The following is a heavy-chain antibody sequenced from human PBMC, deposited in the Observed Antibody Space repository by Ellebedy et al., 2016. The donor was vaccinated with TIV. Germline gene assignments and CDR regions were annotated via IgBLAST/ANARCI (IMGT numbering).Heavy chain of an antibody. D-gene: IGHD6-13*01. CDR3: ARVVWQQPVSYALDI. Sequence: MPSETLSLTCTVSGGSISSYYWIWIRQSPGKVLEWTGYIYYSGSTNCNPSLKSRVTISVDTSKNQFSLKLNSVTAADTAVYYCARVVWQQPVSYALDIWGQGTMVTVSS. CDR1: GGSISSYY. J-gene: IGHJ3*02. CDR2: IYYSGST. V-gene: IGHV4-59*01.